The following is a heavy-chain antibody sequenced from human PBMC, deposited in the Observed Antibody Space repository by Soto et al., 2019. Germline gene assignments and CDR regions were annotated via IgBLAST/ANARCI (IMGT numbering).Heavy chain of an antibody. CDR2: IYPGDSDT. CDR3: PRHLNWKNVRAGGSHYYYGMDV. V-gene: IGHV5-51*01. Sequence: PGESLKISCKGSGYSFTSYWIGWVRQMPGKGLEWMGIIYPGDSDTRYSPSFQGQVTISADKSISTAYLQWSSLKASDTTMYYCPRHLNWKNVRAGGSHYYYGMDVWGQGTTVTVSS. J-gene: IGHJ6*02. D-gene: IGHD1-1*01. CDR1: GYSFTSYW.